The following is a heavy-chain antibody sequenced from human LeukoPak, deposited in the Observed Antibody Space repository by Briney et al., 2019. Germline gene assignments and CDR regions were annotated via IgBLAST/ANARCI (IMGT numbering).Heavy chain of an antibody. V-gene: IGHV3-23*01. CDR3: AKDQHDYDFWSGSDY. J-gene: IGHJ4*02. CDR1: GLTFSSYA. Sequence: GGSLRLSCAASGLTFSSYAMSWVRQAPGKGLEWVSAISGSGGSTYYADSVKGRFTISRDNSKNTLYLQMNSLRAEDTAVYYCAKDQHDYDFWSGSDYWGQGTLVTVSS. CDR2: ISGSGGST. D-gene: IGHD3-3*01.